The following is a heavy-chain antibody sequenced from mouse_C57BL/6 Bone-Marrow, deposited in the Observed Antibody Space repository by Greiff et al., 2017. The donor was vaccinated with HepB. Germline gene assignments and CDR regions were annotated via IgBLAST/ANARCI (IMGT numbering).Heavy chain of an antibody. CDR1: GYTFTSYG. V-gene: IGHV1-81*01. CDR3: ARGYYGSSYDDY. CDR2: IYPRSGNT. Sequence: VKLQQSGAELARPGASVKLSCKASGYTFTSYGISWVKQRTGQGLEWIGEIYPRSGNTYYNEKFKGKATLTADKSSSTAYMELRSLTSEDSAVYFCARGYYGSSYDDYWGQGTTLTVSS. D-gene: IGHD1-1*01. J-gene: IGHJ2*01.